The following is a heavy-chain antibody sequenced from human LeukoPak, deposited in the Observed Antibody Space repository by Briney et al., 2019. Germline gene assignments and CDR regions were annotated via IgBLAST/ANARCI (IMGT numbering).Heavy chain of an antibody. Sequence: ASVKVSCKASGYTVNNYHIHWVRQAPGQGIEWMGIINPRYGSTTYAQKFQGRVTMTRDMSTSTVYMELSSLRSEDTAVYYCAREEARDGSTGYYFDYWGQGTLLTVSS. CDR3: AREEARDGSTGYYFDY. V-gene: IGHV1-46*02. J-gene: IGHJ4*02. D-gene: IGHD5-24*01. CDR2: INPRYGST. CDR1: GYTVNNYH.